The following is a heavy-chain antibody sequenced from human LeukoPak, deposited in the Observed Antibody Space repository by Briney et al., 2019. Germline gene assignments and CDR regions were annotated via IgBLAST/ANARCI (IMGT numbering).Heavy chain of an antibody. CDR1: GFTFSSYW. CDR3: ARGGMTTVPDHPTDYYYMDV. V-gene: IGHV4-34*01. D-gene: IGHD4-17*01. J-gene: IGHJ6*03. CDR2: INHSGST. Sequence: PGGSLRLSCAASGFTFSSYWMSWVRQAPGKGLEWIGEINHSGSTNYHPSLKSRVTISVDTSKNQFSLRLSSVTAADTAVYFCARGGMTTVPDHPTDYYYMDVWGKGTTVTVSS.